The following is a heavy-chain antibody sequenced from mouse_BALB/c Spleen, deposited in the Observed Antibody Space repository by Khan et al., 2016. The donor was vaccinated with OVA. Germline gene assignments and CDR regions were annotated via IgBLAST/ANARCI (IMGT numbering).Heavy chain of an antibody. CDR1: GFSLTDHG. Sequence: QVQLKESGPGLVAPSQSLSITCTVSGFSLTDHGVSWIRQPPGKGLEWLGVIWGGGSTYYNSVLKSRLNISKDNSKTQVFLKMNSLQTDDTAMYYCAKHIWSPCYGMDYWGQGTSVTVSS. CDR3: AKHIWSPCYGMDY. CDR2: IWGGGST. D-gene: IGHD1-1*02. V-gene: IGHV2-6-5*01. J-gene: IGHJ4*01.